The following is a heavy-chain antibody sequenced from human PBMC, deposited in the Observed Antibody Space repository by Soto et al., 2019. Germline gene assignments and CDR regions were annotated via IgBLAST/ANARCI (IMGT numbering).Heavy chain of an antibody. D-gene: IGHD5-12*01. V-gene: IGHV5-10-1*01. CDR3: ARLAMATRRGYYGMDV. CDR1: GYSFTSYW. J-gene: IGHJ6*02. CDR2: IDPSDSYT. Sequence: EVQLVQSGAEVKKPGESLRISCKGSGYSFTSYWISWVRQMPGKGLEWMGRIDPSDSYTNYSPSFQGHVTISADKSISTAYLQCSSLKASDTAMYYCARLAMATRRGYYGMDVWGQGTTVTVSS.